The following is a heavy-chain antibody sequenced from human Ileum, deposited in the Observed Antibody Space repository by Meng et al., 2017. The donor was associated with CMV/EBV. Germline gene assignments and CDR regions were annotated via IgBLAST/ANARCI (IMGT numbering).Heavy chain of an antibody. CDR2: LRTSGTI. D-gene: IGHD3-10*01. Sequence: QRQWVCSGLVKPSETLSLTCSGSGGSISDYHWTWIRKAAGKGLQWLGRLRTSGTIDHNPSFMSRVTLSIDTSKNQFSLKLTSVTAADTAVYYCGRAGARGVPVDIWGQGTLVTVSS. V-gene: IGHV4-4*07. J-gene: IGHJ4*02. CDR3: GRAGARGVPVDI. CDR1: GGSISDYH.